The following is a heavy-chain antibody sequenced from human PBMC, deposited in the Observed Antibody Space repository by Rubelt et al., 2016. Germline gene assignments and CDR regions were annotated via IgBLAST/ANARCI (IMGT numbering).Heavy chain of an antibody. CDR2: INPNSGGT. D-gene: IGHD3-10*01. J-gene: IGHJ4*02. CDR3: ARVEGGYYYGAGTN. Sequence: QVQLGQSGAEVKKPGASVKVSCKASGYTFTGYYMHWVRQAPGQGLEWMGWINPNSGGTNYAQEFQGRVTRTRDTSISTAYMELGRLRSDDTAVYYCARVEGGYYYGAGTNWGQGTLVTVSS. V-gene: IGHV1-2*02. CDR1: GYTFTGYY.